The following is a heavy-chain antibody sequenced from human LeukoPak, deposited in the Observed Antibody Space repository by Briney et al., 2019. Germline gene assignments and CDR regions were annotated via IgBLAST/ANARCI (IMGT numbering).Heavy chain of an antibody. D-gene: IGHD3-10*01. CDR1: GFSFTTYW. CDR2: INQDGTEK. J-gene: IGHJ4*02. V-gene: IGHV3-7*01. Sequence: PGGSLRLSCAASGFSFTTYWMSWVRQAPGKGLEWVANINQDGTEKYYVDSVKGRFTISRDNGKNSLYLQMNSLRVEDTAVYYCAKLAKYFYGSETFYFFEHWGQGTPVTVSS. CDR3: AKLAKYFYGSETFYFFEH.